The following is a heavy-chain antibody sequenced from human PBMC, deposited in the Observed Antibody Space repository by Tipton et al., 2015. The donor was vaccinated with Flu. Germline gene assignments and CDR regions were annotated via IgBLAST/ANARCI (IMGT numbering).Heavy chain of an antibody. V-gene: IGHV1-18*01. D-gene: IGHD6-19*01. CDR3: ARDRSTSGWYGGCDY. Sequence: QVQLVQSGAEVKKPGASVKVSCKTSGYTFTSHGLSWVRQAPGQGLEWMGWISANSGNTDYAQNLQGRITVTTDTSTSTVYMELRNLRSDDTAVYYCARDRSTSGWYGGCDYWGQGTLVTVS. CDR1: GYTFTSHG. J-gene: IGHJ4*02. CDR2: ISANSGNT.